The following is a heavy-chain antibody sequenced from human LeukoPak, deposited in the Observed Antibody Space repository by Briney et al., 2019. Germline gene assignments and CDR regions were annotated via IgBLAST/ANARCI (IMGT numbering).Heavy chain of an antibody. Sequence: ASVKVSCKASGYTFTSYYMHWVRQGPGQGLEWMGIINPSGGSTSYAQKFQGRVTMTRDTSTNTVYMELSSLRSEDTAVFYCVRGASSIAALNPFWYFDLWGRGILVTVSS. CDR3: VRGASSIAALNPFWYFDL. CDR1: GYTFTSYY. V-gene: IGHV1-46*01. D-gene: IGHD6-6*01. J-gene: IGHJ2*01. CDR2: INPSGGST.